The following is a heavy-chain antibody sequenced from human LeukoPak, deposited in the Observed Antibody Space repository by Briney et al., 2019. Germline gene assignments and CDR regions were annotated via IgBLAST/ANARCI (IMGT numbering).Heavy chain of an antibody. CDR2: ISWNCGSI. D-gene: IGHD1-26*01. J-gene: IGHJ1*01. CDR1: GFTFDDYA. V-gene: IGHV3-9*01. Sequence: PGRSLRLSCAVSGFTFDDYAMHWVRQAPGKGLEWVSGISWNCGSIGYADSVKGRFTISRDNAKNSLYLQMNSLRAEDTALYYCAKVGWWELLRGYFQHWGQGTLVTVSS. CDR3: AKVGWWELLRGYFQH.